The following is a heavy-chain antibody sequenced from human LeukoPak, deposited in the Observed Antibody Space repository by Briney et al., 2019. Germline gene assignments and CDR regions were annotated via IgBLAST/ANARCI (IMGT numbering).Heavy chain of an antibody. CDR3: AKGYDSSGYYPTPFDY. CDR1: GFTFSSYA. CDR2: ISGSGGST. V-gene: IGHV3-23*01. J-gene: IGHJ4*02. Sequence: PGGSLRLSCAASGFTFSSYAMSWVRQAPGKGLEWVSAISGSGGSTYYADSVKGRFTISRDNSKNTLYVQMNSLRAEDTAVYYCAKGYDSSGYYPTPFDYWGQGTLVTVSS. D-gene: IGHD3-22*01.